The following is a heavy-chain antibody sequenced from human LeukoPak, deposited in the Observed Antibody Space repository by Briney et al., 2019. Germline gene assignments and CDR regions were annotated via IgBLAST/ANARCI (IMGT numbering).Heavy chain of an antibody. D-gene: IGHD6-13*01. J-gene: IGHJ4*02. CDR3: AREGGSSWYLFDY. Sequence: GGSLRLSCAASGFTFSSYWMHWVRQAPGKGLVWVSRINSDGSSTSYADSVKGRFTISRDNAKNTLYLQMNGLRAEDTAVYYCAREGGSSWYLFDYWGQGTLVTVSS. CDR2: INSDGSST. CDR1: GFTFSSYW. V-gene: IGHV3-74*01.